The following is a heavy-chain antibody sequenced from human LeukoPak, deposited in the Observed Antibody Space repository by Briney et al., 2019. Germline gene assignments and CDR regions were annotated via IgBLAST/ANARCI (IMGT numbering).Heavy chain of an antibody. V-gene: IGHV6-1*01. D-gene: IGHD3-16*01. CDR3: AKDSGFGLNGFDP. J-gene: IGHJ5*02. CDR2: TYYRSKWYD. CDR1: RDSVSSNSAA. Sequence: SQTLSLTCAISRDSVSSNSAAWNWIRQSPSRGLEWLGRTYYRSKWYDDYAVSVKSRITINPDTSKNQFSLQLNSVTPDDTAVYYCAKDSGFGLNGFDPWGQGTLVTVSS.